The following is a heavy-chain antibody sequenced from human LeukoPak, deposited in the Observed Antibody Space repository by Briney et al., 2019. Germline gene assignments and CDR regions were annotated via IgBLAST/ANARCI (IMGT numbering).Heavy chain of an antibody. Sequence: SETLSLTCAVYGGPFSGYYWSWIRQPPGKGLEWIGEINHSGSTNYNPSLKSRVTISVDTSKNQFSLKLSSVTAADTAVYYCAIQAKLGYCSGGSCYAGVGYYFDYWGQGTLVTVSS. CDR3: AIQAKLGYCSGGSCYAGVGYYFDY. CDR1: GGPFSGYY. CDR2: INHSGST. J-gene: IGHJ4*02. V-gene: IGHV4-34*01. D-gene: IGHD2-15*01.